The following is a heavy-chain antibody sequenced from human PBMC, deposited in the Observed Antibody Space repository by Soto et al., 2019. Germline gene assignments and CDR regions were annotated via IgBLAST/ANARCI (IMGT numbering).Heavy chain of an antibody. J-gene: IGHJ5*02. CDR1: GFTFSNYW. CDR2: IKQDGSES. CDR3: ASARHIGP. Sequence: SGGSLRLSCAACGFTFSNYWMRWVRQAPGKGLEWVANIKQDGSESNYADSVKGRFTISRDNAENSLYLQMTSLRAEDTAVYYCASARHIGPWGQGTLVTVSS. D-gene: IGHD2-21*01. V-gene: IGHV3-7*01.